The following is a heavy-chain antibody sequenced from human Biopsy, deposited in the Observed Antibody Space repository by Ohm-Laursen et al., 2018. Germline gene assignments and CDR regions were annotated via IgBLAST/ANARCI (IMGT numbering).Heavy chain of an antibody. CDR1: DFPLSSGAFY. D-gene: IGHD3-22*01. J-gene: IGHJ2*01. CDR3: ARDRGYYSDRTVPGYFDL. Sequence: SETLSLTCRVSDFPLSSGAFYWSWIRQPPGKGLEWIGRIDYGGSTKYNPSLKSRVTMSVDTSKNQFSLRLRSVTPADTAIYYCARDRGYYSDRTVPGYFDLWGRGTLVTVSS. CDR2: IDYGGST. V-gene: IGHV4-61*08.